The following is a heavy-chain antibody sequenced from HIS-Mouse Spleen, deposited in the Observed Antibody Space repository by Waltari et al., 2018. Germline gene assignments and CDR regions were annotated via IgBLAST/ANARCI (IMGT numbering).Heavy chain of an antibody. CDR1: GFTFSSYA. CDR2: ISGSGGST. D-gene: IGHD1-26*01. J-gene: IGHJ3*02. Sequence: EVQLLESGGGLVQPGGSLRLSCAASGFTFSSYAMSWVRQAPGKGLEWVSAISGSGGSTYYADSGKGRFTISRDNSKNTLYLQMNSRRAEDTAVYYCAKGRGPGYSGSYDAFDIWGQGTMVTVSS. V-gene: IGHV3-23*01. CDR3: AKGRGPGYSGSYDAFDI.